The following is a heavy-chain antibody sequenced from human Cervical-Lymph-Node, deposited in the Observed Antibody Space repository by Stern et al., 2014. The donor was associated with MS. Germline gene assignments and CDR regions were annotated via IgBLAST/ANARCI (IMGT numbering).Heavy chain of an antibody. V-gene: IGHV1-46*03. J-gene: IGHJ4*02. Sequence: VQLVQSGAEVKKPGASVKVSCKASGYTFTSYYMHWVRQAPGQGLEWLGLINPSGGNTNYAPKFQGRVTMTRDTSTSTVYMELSSLRSEDTAVYFCASGYSISWYGYPLDYWGQGTLVTVSS. CDR3: ASGYSISWYGYPLDY. D-gene: IGHD6-13*01. CDR2: INPSGGNT. CDR1: GYTFTSYY.